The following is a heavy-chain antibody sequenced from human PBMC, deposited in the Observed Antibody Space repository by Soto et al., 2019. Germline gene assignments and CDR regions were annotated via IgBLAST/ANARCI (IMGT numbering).Heavy chain of an antibody. J-gene: IGHJ4*02. CDR2: IYYSGST. Sequence: PSETLSLTCTVSGGSVSSGSYYWSWIRQPPGKGLEWIGYIYYSGSTNYNPSLKSRVTISVDTSKNQFSLKLSSVTAADTAVYYCARGPPYCDPHFSFDYWAQGTLVTVSS. V-gene: IGHV4-61*01. D-gene: IGHD4-17*01. CDR1: GGSVSSGSYY. CDR3: ARGPPYCDPHFSFDY.